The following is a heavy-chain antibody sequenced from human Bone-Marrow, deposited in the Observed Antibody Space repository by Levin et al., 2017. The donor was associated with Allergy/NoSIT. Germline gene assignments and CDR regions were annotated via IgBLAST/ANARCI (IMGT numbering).Heavy chain of an antibody. D-gene: IGHD2-2*01. V-gene: IGHV3-30*18. J-gene: IGHJ2*01. CDR3: AKDLRVFVVVPAAMRLDR. CDR1: GFTFSSYG. CDR2: ISYDGSNK. Sequence: PGGSLRLSCAASGFTFSSYGMHWVRQAPGKGLEWVAVISYDGSNKYYADSVKGRFTISRDNSKNTLYLQMNSLRAEDTAVYYCAKDLRVFVVVPAAMRLDRWGRGTLVTVSS.